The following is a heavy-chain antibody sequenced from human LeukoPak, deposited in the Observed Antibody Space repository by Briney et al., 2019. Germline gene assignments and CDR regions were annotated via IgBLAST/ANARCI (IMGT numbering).Heavy chain of an antibody. V-gene: IGHV4-61*02. CDR3: ARVRVQPGADSGVYNYMDV. CDR2: IYTTGST. J-gene: IGHJ6*03. CDR1: GGSINGGGFY. Sequence: PSETLSLTCTVSGGSINGGGFYWSWIRRPAGKGLEWIGRIYTTGSTKYNPSLKSRVTLSADTSKNQFSLKLTSMAAADTAVYYCARVRVQPGADSGVYNYMDVWGKGATVTVSS. D-gene: IGHD1-1*01.